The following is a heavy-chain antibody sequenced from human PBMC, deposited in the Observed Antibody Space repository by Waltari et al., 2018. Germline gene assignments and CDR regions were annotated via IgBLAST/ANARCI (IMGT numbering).Heavy chain of an antibody. CDR1: GYSFRSYW. V-gene: IGHV5-51*01. J-gene: IGHJ4*02. CDR3: VRPNWGRSYCDY. D-gene: IGHD3-16*01. CDR2: PCPGDSET. Sequence: EVQLVQSGAEVNKHGESLKISCQLSGYSFRSYWIGWVRQMHGIGLDLIGIPCPGDSETKDSLSIKGQGTVSGDKSIDTAYLQWTSPKASDTAMYVCVRPNWGRSYCDYWGQGTLVTVTS.